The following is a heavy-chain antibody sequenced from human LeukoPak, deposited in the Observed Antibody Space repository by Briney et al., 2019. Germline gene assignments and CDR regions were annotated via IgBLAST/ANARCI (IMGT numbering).Heavy chain of an antibody. CDR2: IRYDGSKK. CDR3: ARPSLKWLRSEFDY. J-gene: IGHJ4*02. D-gene: IGHD5-12*01. V-gene: IGHV3-30*02. Sequence: GGSLRLSCAASGFTFTSYGIHWVRQAPGKGLEWVAFIRYDGSKKYYADSVKGRFTISRDNSKNTLYLQMNSLRAEDTAVYYCARPSLKWLRSEFDYWGQGTLVTVSS. CDR1: GFTFTSYG.